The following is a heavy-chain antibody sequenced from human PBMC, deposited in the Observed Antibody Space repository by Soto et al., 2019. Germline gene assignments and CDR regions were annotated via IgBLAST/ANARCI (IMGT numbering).Heavy chain of an antibody. D-gene: IGHD3-3*01. V-gene: IGHV4-31*02. J-gene: IGHJ3*02. Sequence: PSETLSLTWTVSGGSISSGGYYWSWIRQHPGKGLEWIGYIYYSGSTYYNPSLKSRVTISVDTSKNQFSLKLSSVTAADTAVYYCARGDFWSGYYPSDAFDIWGQGTMVTVSS. CDR2: IYYSGST. CDR3: ARGDFWSGYYPSDAFDI. CDR1: GGSISSGGYY.